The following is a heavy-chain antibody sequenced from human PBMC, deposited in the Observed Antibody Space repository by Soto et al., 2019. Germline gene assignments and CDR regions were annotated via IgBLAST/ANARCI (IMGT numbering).Heavy chain of an antibody. CDR1: GFTFSSYG. Sequence: VQLVESGGGVVQPGRSLRLSCAASGFTFSSYGMHWVRQAPGKGLEWVANIKKDGSEEYYVDSVKGRFTISRDSAKNSLYLQMNSLRAEDTAVYYCATSSDTGYIFDFWGQGTLVTVSS. J-gene: IGHJ4*02. V-gene: IGHV3-7*01. CDR3: ATSSDTGYIFDF. CDR2: IKKDGSEE. D-gene: IGHD3-9*01.